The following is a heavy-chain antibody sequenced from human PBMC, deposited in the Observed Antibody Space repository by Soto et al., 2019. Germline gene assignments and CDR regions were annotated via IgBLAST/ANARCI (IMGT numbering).Heavy chain of an antibody. V-gene: IGHV1-2*02. Sequence: ASVKVSCKASGYTFTGYFMHWVRQAPGQGLEWMGWINPNRGDTRYAEMFQDRVVMTSDTSVTTVYMELSGLRFDDTAVYYCARRISTATIPFDYWGQGTRVTVSS. CDR3: ARRISTATIPFDY. J-gene: IGHJ4*02. CDR2: INPNRGDT. D-gene: IGHD2-15*01. CDR1: GYTFTGYF.